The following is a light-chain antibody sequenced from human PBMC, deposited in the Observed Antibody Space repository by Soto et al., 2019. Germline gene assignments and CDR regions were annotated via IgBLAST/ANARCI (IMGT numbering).Light chain of an antibody. CDR3: ISYTRSSTDVV. J-gene: IGLJ2*01. V-gene: IGLV2-14*03. CDR1: SSDVGAYNY. CDR2: DVN. Sequence: QSALTQPASVSGSPGQSITISCTGTSSDVGAYNYVSWYQHHPGKSPKLMIYDVNNRPSGVSNRFSGSKSGNTASLTISGLQAEDEADYYCISYTRSSTDVVFGGGTKVTVL.